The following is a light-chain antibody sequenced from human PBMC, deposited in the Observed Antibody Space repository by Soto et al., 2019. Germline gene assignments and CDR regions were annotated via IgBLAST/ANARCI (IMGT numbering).Light chain of an antibody. V-gene: IGLV2-14*01. CDR2: DVS. Sequence: QSVLTQPASVSGSPGLSIAISCTGTSRDVGGYNSVSWYQQQPGKVPKLMIYDVSNRHSGVSNRFSGSKSGNTASLTISGLQAEDEGDYYCSSYTTGGSYVFGTGTKLTVL. CDR1: SRDVGGYNS. J-gene: IGLJ1*01. CDR3: SSYTTGGSYV.